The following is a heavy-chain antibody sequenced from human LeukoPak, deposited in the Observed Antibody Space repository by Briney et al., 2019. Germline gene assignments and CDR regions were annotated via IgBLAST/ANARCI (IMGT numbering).Heavy chain of an antibody. CDR2: IYYSGST. CDR1: GGSISSGDYY. CDR3: ARSQQRGGDSSGYYIATFDY. V-gene: IGHV4-30-4*01. Sequence: SETLSLTCTVSGGSISSGDYYWSWIRQPPGKGLEWIGYIYYSGSTYYNPSLKSRGTISVDTSKNQFSLELSSVTAADTAVYYCARSQQRGGDSSGYYIATFDYWGQGTLVTVSS. D-gene: IGHD3-22*01. J-gene: IGHJ4*02.